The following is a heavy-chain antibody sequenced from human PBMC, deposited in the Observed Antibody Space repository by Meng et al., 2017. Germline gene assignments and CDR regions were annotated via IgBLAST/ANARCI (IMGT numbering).Heavy chain of an antibody. Sequence: QGQVQQWGAGMVTPSDPRSLTCAVYGGSFSGYYWSWIRQPPGKGLEWIGEINHSGSTNYNPSLKSRVTISVDTSKNQFSLKLSSVTAADTAVYYCARRGIAARPFYYWGQGTLVTVSS. CDR3: ARRGIAARPFYY. CDR1: GGSFSGYY. V-gene: IGHV4-34*01. CDR2: INHSGST. D-gene: IGHD6-6*01. J-gene: IGHJ4*02.